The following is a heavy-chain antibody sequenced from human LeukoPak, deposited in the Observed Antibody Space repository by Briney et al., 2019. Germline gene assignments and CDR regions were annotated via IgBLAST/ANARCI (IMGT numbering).Heavy chain of an antibody. CDR1: GFTFSSYA. D-gene: IGHD3-22*01. V-gene: IGHV3-30*02. CDR2: IRYDGSNK. Sequence: GGSLRLSCAASGFTFSSYAMHWVRQAPGKGLEWVAFIRYDGSNKYYADSVKGRFTISRDNSKNTLYLQMNSLRAEDTAVYYCAKDINDSSGKRLGYWGQGTLVTVSS. CDR3: AKDINDSSGKRLGY. J-gene: IGHJ4*02.